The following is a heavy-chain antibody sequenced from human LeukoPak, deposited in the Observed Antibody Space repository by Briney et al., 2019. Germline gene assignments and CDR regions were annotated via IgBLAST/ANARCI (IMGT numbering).Heavy chain of an antibody. Sequence: ASVRVSFKASGYTFNSYYMHWVRQAPGQGLEWMGIINPSGGSTSYAQKFQGRVTMTRDTSTSTVYMELSSLRSEDTAVYYCARESYGEEDNWGQGTLVTVSS. D-gene: IGHD4-17*01. CDR1: GYTFNSYY. CDR3: ARESYGEEDN. CDR2: INPSGGST. J-gene: IGHJ4*02. V-gene: IGHV1-46*02.